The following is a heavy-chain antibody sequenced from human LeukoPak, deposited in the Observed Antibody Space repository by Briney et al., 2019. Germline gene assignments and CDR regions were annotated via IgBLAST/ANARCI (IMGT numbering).Heavy chain of an antibody. Sequence: GGSLRLSCTGSGFTFGVYIMTWFRQAPGKGLEWVGFVRSKVYGGTTEYAASVKGRFSISRDDSKSIAYLQMNSLKIEDTAIYYCTRWGRFDLWGQGTLVTVSS. J-gene: IGHJ5*02. CDR2: VRSKVYGGTT. D-gene: IGHD7-27*01. CDR3: TRWGRFDL. CDR1: GFTFGVYI. V-gene: IGHV3-49*03.